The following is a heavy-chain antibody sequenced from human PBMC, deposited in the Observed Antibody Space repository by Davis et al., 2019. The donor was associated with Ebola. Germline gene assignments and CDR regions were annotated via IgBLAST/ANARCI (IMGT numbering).Heavy chain of an antibody. CDR3: ARASGSYYFDY. CDR2: ITIRSDST. Sequence: GESQKISCAASGFTFNSYVMSWVRQAPGKGLEWVSAITIRSDSTYYTDSVKGRFTISRDNSENTLFLQMDSLRAEDTAVYYCARASGSYYFDYWGQGTLVTVSS. J-gene: IGHJ4*02. V-gene: IGHV3-23*01. CDR1: GFTFNSYV. D-gene: IGHD1-26*01.